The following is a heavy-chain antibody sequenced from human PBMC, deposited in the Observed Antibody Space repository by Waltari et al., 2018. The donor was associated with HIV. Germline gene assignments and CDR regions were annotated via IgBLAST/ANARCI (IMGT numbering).Heavy chain of an antibody. V-gene: IGHV3-9*01. D-gene: IGHD4-17*01. Sequence: ELQLVESGGGLVQPGRSLRLSCAASGFTLDAYATTLLRQAPGKGLEWVSGISWNSGTIGYADSVKGRFTISRDNAKNSLYLQMNSLRAEDTALYYCAKDKRSGYGGNSVWYFDLWGRGTLVTVSS. J-gene: IGHJ2*01. CDR2: ISWNSGTI. CDR1: GFTLDAYA. CDR3: AKDKRSGYGGNSVWYFDL.